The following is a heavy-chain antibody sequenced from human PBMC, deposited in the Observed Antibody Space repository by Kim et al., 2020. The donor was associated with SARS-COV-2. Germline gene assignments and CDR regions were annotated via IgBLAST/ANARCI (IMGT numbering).Heavy chain of an antibody. Sequence: GGSLRLSCAASGFTFSSYAMSWVRQAPGKGLEWVSAISGSGGSTYYADSVKGRFTISRDNSKNTLYLQMNSLRAEDTAVYYCAKSRSSGGSCYSGCDYWGQGTLVTVSS. D-gene: IGHD2-15*01. CDR2: ISGSGGST. CDR3: AKSRSSGGSCYSGCDY. J-gene: IGHJ4*02. V-gene: IGHV3-23*01. CDR1: GFTFSSYA.